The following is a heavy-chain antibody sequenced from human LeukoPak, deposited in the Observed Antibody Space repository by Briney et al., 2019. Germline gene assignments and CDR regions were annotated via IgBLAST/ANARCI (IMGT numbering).Heavy chain of an antibody. V-gene: IGHV3-33*01. CDR3: ARDKDITMVRGVLFDY. Sequence: GGSLRLSCAASGFTFSSYGMHWVRQAPGKGLEWVAVIWYDGSNKYYADSAKGRFTISRDNSKNTLYLQMNSLRAEDTTVYYCARDKDITMVRGVLFDYWGQGTLVTVSS. CDR2: IWYDGSNK. J-gene: IGHJ4*02. D-gene: IGHD3-10*01. CDR1: GFTFSSYG.